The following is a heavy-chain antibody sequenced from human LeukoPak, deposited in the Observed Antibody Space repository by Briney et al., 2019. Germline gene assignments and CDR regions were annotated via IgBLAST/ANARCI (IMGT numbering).Heavy chain of an antibody. V-gene: IGHV4-39*01. Sequence: SETLSLTCTVSGGSISSSSAYWGWIRQPPGKGLEWIGSIYYSKNTYYNPSLKSRVTISADTSKNQFSLTLGSVSATDTAVYYCVSPRGFSYGYFDYWGQGTVVTVSS. CDR2: IYYSKNT. CDR3: VSPRGFSYGYFDY. CDR1: GGSISSSSAY. D-gene: IGHD5-18*01. J-gene: IGHJ4*02.